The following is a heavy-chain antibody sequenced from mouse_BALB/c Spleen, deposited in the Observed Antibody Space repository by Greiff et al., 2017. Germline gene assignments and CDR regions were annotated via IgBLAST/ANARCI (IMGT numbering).Heavy chain of an antibody. J-gene: IGHJ3*01. CDR2: IYPGDGDT. CDR3: ARPYYYGSSPWFAY. V-gene: IGHV1-80*01. CDR1: GYAFSSYW. D-gene: IGHD1-1*01. Sequence: LVESGAELVRPGTSVKISCKASGYAFSSYWMNWVKQRPGQGLEWIGQIYPGDGDTNYNGKFKGKATLTADKSSSTAYMQLSSLTSEDSAVYFCARPYYYGSSPWFAYWGQGTLVTVSA.